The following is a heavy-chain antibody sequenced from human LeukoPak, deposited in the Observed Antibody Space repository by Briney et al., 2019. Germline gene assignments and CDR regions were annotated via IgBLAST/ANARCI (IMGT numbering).Heavy chain of an antibody. CDR1: GGTSSSYA. J-gene: IGHJ4*02. CDR3: ARSIAAKGCDY. CDR2: IIPILGIA. D-gene: IGHD6-6*01. V-gene: IGHV1-69*04. Sequence: SVKVSCKASGGTSSSYAISWVRQAPGQGLEWMGRIIPILGIANYAQKFQGRVTITADKSTSTAYMELSSLRSEDTAVYYCARSIAAKGCDYWGQGTLVTVSS.